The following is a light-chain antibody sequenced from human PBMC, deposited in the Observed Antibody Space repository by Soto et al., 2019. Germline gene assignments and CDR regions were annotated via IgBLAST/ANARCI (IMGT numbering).Light chain of an antibody. V-gene: IGKV1-5*03. J-gene: IGKJ4*02. CDR1: QSISTW. CDR2: KAS. CDR3: QQYDSGST. Sequence: DIQMTQSPSTLSAFVGDRVTITFRASQSISTWLAWYQQKPGKVPKLLIFKASSLQSGVPSRFSGSGSGTQFTLTINSLQPDDSGTYFCQQYDSGSTFGGGTKVDIK.